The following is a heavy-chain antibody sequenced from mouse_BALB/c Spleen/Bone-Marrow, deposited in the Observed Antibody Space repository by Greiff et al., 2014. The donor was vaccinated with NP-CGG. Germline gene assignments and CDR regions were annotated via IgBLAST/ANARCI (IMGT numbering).Heavy chain of an antibody. CDR2: INPSSGYT. CDR3: AREVYGSWFAY. V-gene: IGHV1-4*01. CDR1: GYTFAYYT. Sequence: LVESGAELARPGASVKMSCKASGYTFAYYTVHWVKQRPGQGLEWIGYINPSSGYTKYNQKFKDKATLTTDKSSSTAYMQLSSLTSEDSAVYYCAREVYGSWFAYWGQGTLVTVSA. J-gene: IGHJ3*01. D-gene: IGHD2-2*01.